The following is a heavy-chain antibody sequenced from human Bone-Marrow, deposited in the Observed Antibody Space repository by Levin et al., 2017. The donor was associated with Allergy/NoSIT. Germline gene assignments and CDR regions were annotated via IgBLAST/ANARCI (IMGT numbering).Heavy chain of an antibody. CDR3: ARGRSGYYFDY. Sequence: VASVKVSCKASGGTFSSYAISWVRQAPGQGLEWMGGIIPIFGTANYAQKFQGRVTITADESTSTAYMELSSLRSEDTAVYYCARGRSGYYFDYWGQGTLVTVSS. D-gene: IGHD3-3*01. CDR2: IIPIFGTA. V-gene: IGHV1-69*13. CDR1: GGTFSSYA. J-gene: IGHJ4*02.